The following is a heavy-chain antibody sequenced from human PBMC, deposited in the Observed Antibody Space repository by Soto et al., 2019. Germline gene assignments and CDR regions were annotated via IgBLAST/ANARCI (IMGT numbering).Heavy chain of an antibody. V-gene: IGHV4-59*01. CDR2: IYYSGST. Sequence: QVQLQESRPGLVKPSETLSLTCTVSGGSISSYYWSWIRQPPGKGLEWIGYIYYSGSTNYNPSIRSRVTMSVDTSKNQFSLKLSSVTAADTAVYYCAKSGGWTTLDYWGQGALVTVSS. D-gene: IGHD2-15*01. CDR3: AKSGGWTTLDY. J-gene: IGHJ4*02. CDR1: GGSISSYY.